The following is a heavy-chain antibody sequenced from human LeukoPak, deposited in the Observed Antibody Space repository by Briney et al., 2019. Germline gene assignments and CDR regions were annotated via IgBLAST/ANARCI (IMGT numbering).Heavy chain of an antibody. CDR1: KFTFSTFW. D-gene: IGHD5-12*01. CDR3: ARDPGSGYEEHFDY. Sequence: GGSLRLSCVASKFTFSTFWMTWVRQAPGKGLEWVADIKQDGSEKYYVDSVKGRFTISRQNAKNSLYLQMNSLRAEDTAVYYCARDPGSGYEEHFDYWGQGTLVTVSS. CDR2: IKQDGSEK. V-gene: IGHV3-7*03. J-gene: IGHJ4*02.